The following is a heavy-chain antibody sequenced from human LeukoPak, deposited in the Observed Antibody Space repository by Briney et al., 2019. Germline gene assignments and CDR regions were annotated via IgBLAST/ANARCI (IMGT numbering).Heavy chain of an antibody. CDR1: GFTFSSYS. J-gene: IGHJ6*02. V-gene: IGHV3-48*04. CDR2: ISSSSSTI. D-gene: IGHD3-9*01. CDR3: ARDPLAILTGYYIGYYGMDV. Sequence: GGSLRLSCAASGFTFSSYSMNWVRQAPGKGLEWVSYISSSSSTIYYADSVKGRFTISRDNAKNSLYLQMNSLRAGDTAVYYCARDPLAILTGYYIGYYGMDVWGQGTTVTVSS.